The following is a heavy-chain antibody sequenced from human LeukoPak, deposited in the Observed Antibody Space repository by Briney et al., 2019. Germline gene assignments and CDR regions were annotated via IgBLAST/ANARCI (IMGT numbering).Heavy chain of an antibody. Sequence: SETLSLTCTVSGDSLSSGNFYWTWIRQPAGKGLEWIGRIYTNGDTSYNPSLKSRVTILLDTSQNHFSLRLSSVTATDTAVYYCARSIDDILTFDYWGQGTLVTVSS. CDR1: GDSLSSGNFY. D-gene: IGHD3-9*01. V-gene: IGHV4-61*02. J-gene: IGHJ4*02. CDR3: ARSIDDILTFDY. CDR2: IYTNGDT.